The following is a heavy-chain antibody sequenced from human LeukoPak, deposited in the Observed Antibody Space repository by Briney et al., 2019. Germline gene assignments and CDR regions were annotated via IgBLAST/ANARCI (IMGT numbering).Heavy chain of an antibody. Sequence: ASEKVSCKASGGTFSSYAISWVRQAPGQGLEWMGWINPNSGGTNYAQKFQGRVTMTRDTSISTAYMELSRLRSDDTAVYYCARGMTTVQNYWGQGTLVTVSS. CDR1: GGTFSSYA. J-gene: IGHJ4*02. V-gene: IGHV1-2*02. CDR3: ARGMTTVQNY. CDR2: INPNSGGT. D-gene: IGHD4-11*01.